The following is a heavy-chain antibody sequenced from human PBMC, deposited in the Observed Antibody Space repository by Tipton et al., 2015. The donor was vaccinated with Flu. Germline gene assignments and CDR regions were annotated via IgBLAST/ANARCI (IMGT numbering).Heavy chain of an antibody. CDR1: GFTFSGNW. J-gene: IGHJ4*02. V-gene: IGHV3-7*03. D-gene: IGHD1-1*01. Sequence: SLRLSCAASGFTFSGNWMSWVRQAAGKGLEWVATINQDADKKFYLDSVTGRFTISRDNAKNSLYLQMNSLRAEDTAVYHCARDGPTGWDPFEYWGQGILVAVSS. CDR3: ARDGPTGWDPFEY. CDR2: INQDADKK.